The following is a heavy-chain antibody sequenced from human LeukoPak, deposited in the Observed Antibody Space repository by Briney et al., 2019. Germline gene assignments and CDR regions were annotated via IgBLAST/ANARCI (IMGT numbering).Heavy chain of an antibody. D-gene: IGHD4-17*01. CDR1: GYSISSGYY. CDR2: IYTSGST. V-gene: IGHV4-38-2*02. J-gene: IGHJ6*03. CDR3: ARERYGDLKYYYYYYYMDV. Sequence: PSETLSLTCTVSGYSISSGYYWGWIRQPPGKGLEWIGRIYTSGSTNYNPSLKSRVTISVDTSKNQFSLKLSSVTAADTAVYYCARERYGDLKYYYYYYYMDVWGKGTTVTISS.